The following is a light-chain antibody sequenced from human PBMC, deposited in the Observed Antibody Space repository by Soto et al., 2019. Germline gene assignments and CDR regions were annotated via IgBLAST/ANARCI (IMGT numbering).Light chain of an antibody. J-gene: IGKJ5*01. CDR2: GAS. Sequence: EDALTQSPGTLSLSPGERATLSCRAGQNLASKYLAWYQQKAGQAPRRLIYGASSRATGIPDRFSGSGSGTDFTLTISRLEREDFAVYYCQQYGSTFGQGTRLEIK. CDR1: QNLASKY. V-gene: IGKV3-20*01. CDR3: QQYGST.